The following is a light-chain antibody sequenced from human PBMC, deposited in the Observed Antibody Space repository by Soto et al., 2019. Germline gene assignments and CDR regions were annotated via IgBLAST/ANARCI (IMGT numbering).Light chain of an antibody. CDR1: SSNIGAGYD. Sequence: QSVRTQPPSVSGAPGQRVTNSCTGSSSNIGAGYDVHWYQQLPGTAPKLLIYGNSNRPSGVPDRFSGSKSGTSASLAITGLQAEDEADYYCQSYDSSLSGVVFGGVTKLTVL. CDR3: QSYDSSLSGVV. J-gene: IGLJ2*01. V-gene: IGLV1-40*01. CDR2: GNS.